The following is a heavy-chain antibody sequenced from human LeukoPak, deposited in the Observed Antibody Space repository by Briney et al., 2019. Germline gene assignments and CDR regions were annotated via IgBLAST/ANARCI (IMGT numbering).Heavy chain of an antibody. CDR2: ISYDGSNK. Sequence: GGSLRLSCAASGFTFSSYAMHWVRQAPGKGLEWVAVISYDGSNKYYADSVKGRFTISRDNSKNTLYLQMNSLRAEDTAVYYCARAAWWDYYDSSGYSLDYWGQGTLVTVSS. CDR1: GFTFSSYA. J-gene: IGHJ4*02. V-gene: IGHV3-30-3*01. D-gene: IGHD3-22*01. CDR3: ARAAWWDYYDSSGYSLDY.